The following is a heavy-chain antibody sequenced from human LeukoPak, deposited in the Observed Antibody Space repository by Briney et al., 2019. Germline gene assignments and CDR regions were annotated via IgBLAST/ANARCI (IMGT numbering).Heavy chain of an antibody. CDR2: ITGSGGNT. J-gene: IGHJ4*02. D-gene: IGHD3-9*01. V-gene: IGHV3-23*01. CDR3: AKWGDYDVLTGYYVSDY. CDR1: GFTFSNYA. Sequence: GGSLRLSCAASGFTFSNYAMSWVRQAPGKGLEWVSAITGSGGNTYYADSVKGRFTISRDNSKDTVFLQMNSLRAEDTAVYYCAKWGDYDVLTGYYVSDYWGQGTLVTVSS.